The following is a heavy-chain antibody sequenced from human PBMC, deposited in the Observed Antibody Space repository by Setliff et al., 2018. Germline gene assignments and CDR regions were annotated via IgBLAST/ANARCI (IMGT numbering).Heavy chain of an antibody. CDR3: TRDGLYHSSGYYGNWFDP. CDR1: GDIFSSNG. CDR2: SIPVLGMT. J-gene: IGHJ5*02. Sequence: SVKVSCKASGDIFSSNGITWVRQAPGQGLEWVGGSIPVLGMTDYAQKFQGRVTITADESTNTAYMEMHSLTSADTAVYYCTRDGLYHSSGYYGNWFDPWGQGTLVTVSS. V-gene: IGHV1-69*10. D-gene: IGHD3-22*01.